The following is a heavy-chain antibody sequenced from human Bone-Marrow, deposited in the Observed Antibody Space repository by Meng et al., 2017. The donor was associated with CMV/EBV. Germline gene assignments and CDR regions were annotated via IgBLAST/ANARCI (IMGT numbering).Heavy chain of an antibody. CDR1: GYTFTGYY. Sequence: ASVKVSCKASGYTFTGYYMHWVRQAPGQGLEWMGWINPNSGGTNYAQKFQGRVTMTRDTSISTAYMELSRLRSDDTAVFYCARVSLDTPMVRDNYYGMDVWGQGTTVTVSS. CDR2: INPNSGGT. J-gene: IGHJ6*02. V-gene: IGHV1-2*02. D-gene: IGHD5-18*01. CDR3: ARVSLDTPMVRDNYYGMDV.